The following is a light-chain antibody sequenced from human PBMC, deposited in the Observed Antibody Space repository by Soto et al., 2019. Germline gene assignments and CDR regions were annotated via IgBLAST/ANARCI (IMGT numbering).Light chain of an antibody. J-gene: IGKJ5*01. V-gene: IGKV1-5*01. CDR1: QSISSY. Sequence: DIQITQTTSSLSASVGDIFTITCRASQSISSYLNWYQQKPGKAPNLLIYDASTLERGVPSRFSGTGSGTEFTLTISSLQPDDFATYYCQQYHRSSITFGQGALLEIK. CDR2: DAS. CDR3: QQYHRSSIT.